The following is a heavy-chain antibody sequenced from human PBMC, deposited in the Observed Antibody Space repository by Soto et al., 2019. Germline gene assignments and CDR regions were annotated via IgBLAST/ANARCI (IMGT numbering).Heavy chain of an antibody. J-gene: IGHJ3*02. CDR1: GFTFSDYY. CDR2: ISSSGSTI. CDR3: ARDRRVATSAFDI. Sequence: PGGSLRLSCAASGFTFSDYYMSWIRQAPGKGLEWVSYISSSGSTIYYADSVKGRFTISRDNAKNSLYLQMNSLRAEDTAVYYCARDRRVATSAFDIWGQGTMVTVSS. D-gene: IGHD5-12*01. V-gene: IGHV3-11*01.